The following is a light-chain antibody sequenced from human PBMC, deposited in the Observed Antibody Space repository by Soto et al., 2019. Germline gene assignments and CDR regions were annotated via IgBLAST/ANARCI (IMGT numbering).Light chain of an antibody. V-gene: IGKV3-11*01. J-gene: IGKJ1*01. CDR2: DAS. CDR3: QQRSNWPRT. Sequence: EIVLTQSPGTLSLSPGERVTLSCRASQSIDNNHLAWYQQKPGQAPRLLIYDASNRATGIPARFSGSGSGTDFTLTISSLEPEDFAVYYCQQRSNWPRTFGQGTTVDIK. CDR1: QSIDNNH.